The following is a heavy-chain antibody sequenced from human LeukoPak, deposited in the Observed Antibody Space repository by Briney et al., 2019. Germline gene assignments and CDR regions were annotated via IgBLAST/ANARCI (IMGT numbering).Heavy chain of an antibody. CDR1: GGSFSGYY. CDR3: ARSPTVVRIVGGNFDY. Sequence: PSETLSLTCAVYGGSFSGYYWSWIRQPPGKGLEWIGEINHSGSTNYNPSLKSRVTISVDTSKNQFSLKLSSVTAADTAVYYCARSPTVVRIVGGNFDYWGQGTLVTVSS. J-gene: IGHJ4*02. CDR2: INHSGST. V-gene: IGHV4-34*09. D-gene: IGHD3-10*01.